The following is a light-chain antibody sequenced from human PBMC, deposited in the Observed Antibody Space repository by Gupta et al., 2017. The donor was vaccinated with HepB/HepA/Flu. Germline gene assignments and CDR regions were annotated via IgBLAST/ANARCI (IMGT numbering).Light chain of an antibody. CDR3: QSADSSGTYVI. CDR1: ALPKQY. CDR2: KDS. Sequence: SYELTQPPSVSVSPGQTARITCSGDALPKQYAYWYQQKPGQAPGLVMYKDSERPSGIPERFSGSSSGTTVTLTISGVQAEDEADYHCQSADSSGTYVIFGGGTKLTVL. J-gene: IGLJ2*01. V-gene: IGLV3-25*03.